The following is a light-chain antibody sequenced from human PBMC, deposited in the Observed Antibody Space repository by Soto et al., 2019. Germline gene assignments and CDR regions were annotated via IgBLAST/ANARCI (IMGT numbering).Light chain of an antibody. J-gene: IGLJ1*01. V-gene: IGLV2-14*01. CDR2: EVN. CDR3: NSYTSSTSLPYV. Sequence: QSVLTQPASVSGSPGQSITISCTGTSSDVGGYNYVSWYQQHPGKAPKLMIYEVNNRPSGVSHRFSGSKSGNTASLTISALQAEDEADYFCNSYTSSTSLPYVFGTGTKVTVL. CDR1: SSDVGGYNY.